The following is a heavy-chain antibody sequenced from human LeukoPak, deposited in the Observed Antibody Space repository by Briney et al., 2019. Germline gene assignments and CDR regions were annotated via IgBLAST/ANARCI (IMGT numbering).Heavy chain of an antibody. Sequence: ASVKVSCKTSGFTFTNYYMHWVRQAPGQGLEWMGIINPSGTSTTYAQKFQGRVTMTRDTSTSTDFMELSSLGSEDTAVYYCARHDLGGSSPFDYWGLGSLVTVSS. D-gene: IGHD2-15*01. CDR3: ARHDLGGSSPFDY. V-gene: IGHV1-46*01. CDR1: GFTFTNYY. CDR2: INPSGTST. J-gene: IGHJ4*02.